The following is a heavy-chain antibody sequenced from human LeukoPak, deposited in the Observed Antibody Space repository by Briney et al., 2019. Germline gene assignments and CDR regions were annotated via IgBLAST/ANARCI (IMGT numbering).Heavy chain of an antibody. CDR3: TRRAGGNLYDLDN. V-gene: IGHV3-23*01. Sequence: GGSLRLSCAASGFTFSSYWMNWARQAPGKGLEWVSGVSGGGFDTYYTDSVKGRFTISRDNSKNMVYLQMNSLRAEDTAVYYCTRRAGGNLYDLDNWGQGTLVTVSS. J-gene: IGHJ4*02. CDR1: GFTFSSYW. D-gene: IGHD2-8*02. CDR2: VSGGGFDT.